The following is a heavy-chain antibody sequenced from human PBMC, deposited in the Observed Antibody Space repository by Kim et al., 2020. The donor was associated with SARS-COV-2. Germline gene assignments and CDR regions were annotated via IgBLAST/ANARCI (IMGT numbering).Heavy chain of an antibody. V-gene: IGHV5-51*01. CDR1: GYSFNTYW. CDR2: VHPGDSNI. J-gene: IGHJ4*02. Sequence: GESLKISCEGSGYSFNTYWIGWVRRMPGKGLEWMGIVHPGDSNIRYNPAFQGQVTISADKSINTGYLQRGGLRASDTAMYDCARIISGATKTRYFDYWGQGTLVTVSS. D-gene: IGHD1-20*01. CDR3: ARIISGATKTRYFDY.